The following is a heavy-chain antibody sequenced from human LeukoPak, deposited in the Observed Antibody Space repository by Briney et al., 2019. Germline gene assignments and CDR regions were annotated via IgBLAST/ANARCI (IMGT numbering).Heavy chain of an antibody. CDR3: ARGRHYMITFGGVTDY. J-gene: IGHJ4*02. CDR1: GFTFDDYA. V-gene: IGHV3-9*01. D-gene: IGHD3-16*01. Sequence: PGRSLRLSCAASGFTFDDYAMHWVRQAPGKGLEWVSGISWNSGTIAYADSVKGRFTISRDNAKNSLYLQMNSLRAEDTAVYYCARGRHYMITFGGVTDYWGQGTLVTVSS. CDR2: ISWNSGTI.